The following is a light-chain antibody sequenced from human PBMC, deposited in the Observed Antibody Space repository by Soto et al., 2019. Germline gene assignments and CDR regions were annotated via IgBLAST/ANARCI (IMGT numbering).Light chain of an antibody. CDR3: QSYDSRLSASV. Sequence: QSVLTQPASVSGSPGQSITISCTGTSSDTGTYNLVSWYQHYPGKAPKLMIYEGIKRPSGVSNRFSGSKSGNTAFLTISGLQAEDEADYYCQSYDSRLSASVFGAGTKVTVL. CDR1: SSDTGTYNL. CDR2: EGI. J-gene: IGLJ1*01. V-gene: IGLV2-23*01.